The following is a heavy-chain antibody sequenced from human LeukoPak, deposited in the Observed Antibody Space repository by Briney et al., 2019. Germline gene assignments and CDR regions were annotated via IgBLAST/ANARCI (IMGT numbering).Heavy chain of an antibody. CDR2: MNPNSGDT. Sequence: SVKVSCKASVYTFTNFYIHWVRQAPGQGLEWMGWMNPNSGDTSYAREFQDRVTMTRDTSLSTAYMELSRLRSDDTAVYFCARRPINCIITNCYVDYWGQGTLVTVSS. D-gene: IGHD2-2*01. V-gene: IGHV1-2*02. CDR3: ARRPINCIITNCYVDY. CDR1: VYTFTNFY. J-gene: IGHJ4*02.